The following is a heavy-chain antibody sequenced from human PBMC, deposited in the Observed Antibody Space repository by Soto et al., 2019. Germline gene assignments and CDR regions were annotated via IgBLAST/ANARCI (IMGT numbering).Heavy chain of an antibody. Sequence: GGSLRLCCAASGLTFTRYSMNWVRQAPGKGLEWVSSISSTTNYIYYGDSMKGRFTISRDNAKNSLYLEMNSLRAEDTAVYYCARESEDLTSNFDYWGQGTLVTVSS. J-gene: IGHJ4*02. CDR2: ISSTTNYI. V-gene: IGHV3-21*06. CDR1: GLTFTRYS. CDR3: ARESEDLTSNFDY.